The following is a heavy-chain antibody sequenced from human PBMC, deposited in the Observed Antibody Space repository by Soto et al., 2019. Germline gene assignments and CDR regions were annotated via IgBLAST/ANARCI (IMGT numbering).Heavy chain of an antibody. Sequence: GGSLRLSCAASGFTFSSYGMHWVRQAPGKGLEWVAVIWYDGSNKYYADSVKGRFTISRDNSKNTLYLQMNSLRAEDTAVYYCARLLLQANHYYGKDVSGQGTTVTVS. CDR3: ARLLLQANHYYGKDV. CDR1: GFTFSSYG. D-gene: IGHD1-1*01. CDR2: IWYDGSNK. V-gene: IGHV3-33*01. J-gene: IGHJ6*02.